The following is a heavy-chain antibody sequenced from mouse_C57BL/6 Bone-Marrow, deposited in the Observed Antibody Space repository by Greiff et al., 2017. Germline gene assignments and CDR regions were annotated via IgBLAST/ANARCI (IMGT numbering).Heavy chain of an antibody. CDR3: SRQVTTVLATKYFDV. Sequence: EVKLLESGGGLVKPGGSLKLSCEASGFTFSSYTMSWVRQTPGKRLQWVAAISGGDGNTYYPDRVKGRFPFTGDNDKNILYLQMSSLRSEDTALYYCSRQVTTVLATKYFDVWGKGTTVTVSS. CDR2: ISGGDGNT. J-gene: IGHJ1*03. CDR1: GFTFSSYT. V-gene: IGHV5-9*01. D-gene: IGHD1-1*01.